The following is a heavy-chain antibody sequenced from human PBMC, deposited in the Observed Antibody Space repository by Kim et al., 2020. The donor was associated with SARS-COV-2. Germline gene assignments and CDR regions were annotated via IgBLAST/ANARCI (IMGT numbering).Heavy chain of an antibody. CDR1: GLPFEIYW. J-gene: IGHJ4*02. CDR3: ARDWGDD. CDR2: IRYDGHEI. Sequence: GGSLRLSCAASGLPFEIYWMAWVRQAPGKGPEWVAYIRYDGHEIYYGDSEKGRFTISRDNAKNSLYLQMNNLRVEDTAIYYCARDWGDDWGKGTLVTVSS. D-gene: IGHD3-16*01. V-gene: IGHV3-7*01.